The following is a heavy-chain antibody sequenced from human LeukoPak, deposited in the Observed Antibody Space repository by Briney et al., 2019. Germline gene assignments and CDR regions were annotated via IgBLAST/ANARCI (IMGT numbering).Heavy chain of an antibody. CDR3: ARGDCSSTICYSPMDV. Sequence: SETLSLTCTVSGYSISSGYYWVWIRQPPGKGLEWIGSIYRSGSTNYNPSLKSRVTISVDTSKNQFSLKVNSVTAADTAVYYCARGDCSSTICYSPMDVWGKGTTVTVSS. V-gene: IGHV4-38-2*02. CDR1: GYSISSGYY. D-gene: IGHD2-2*01. CDR2: IYRSGST. J-gene: IGHJ6*03.